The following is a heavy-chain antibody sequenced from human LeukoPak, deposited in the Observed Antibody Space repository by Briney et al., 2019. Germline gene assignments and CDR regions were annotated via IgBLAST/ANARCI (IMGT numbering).Heavy chain of an antibody. J-gene: IGHJ4*02. CDR1: GFTFSSYT. Sequence: PGGSLRLSCAASGFTFSSYTMHWVRQAPGKGLEYVSAISTNGGTTYYANAVKGRFTISRDNSKSTLYLQMGSLRVEDMAVYYCARVASSGTYGDYWGQGTLVTVSS. CDR3: ARVASSGTYGDY. D-gene: IGHD1-26*01. V-gene: IGHV3-64*01. CDR2: ISTNGGTT.